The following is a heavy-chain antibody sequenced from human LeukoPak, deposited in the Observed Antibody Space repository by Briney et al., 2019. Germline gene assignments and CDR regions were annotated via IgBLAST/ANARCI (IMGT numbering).Heavy chain of an antibody. CDR3: GSYYGSGSYYPRADYFDY. V-gene: IGHV3-30-3*01. D-gene: IGHD3-10*01. CDR1: RFTFSSYA. Sequence: PGGSLRLSCAASRFTFSSYAMHWVRQAPGKGLEWVAVKSYDGSNEHYADSVKGRFTISRDNSKNTLYLQMNSLRAEDTAVYYCGSYYGSGSYYPRADYFDYWGQGTLVTVSS. CDR2: KSYDGSNE. J-gene: IGHJ4*02.